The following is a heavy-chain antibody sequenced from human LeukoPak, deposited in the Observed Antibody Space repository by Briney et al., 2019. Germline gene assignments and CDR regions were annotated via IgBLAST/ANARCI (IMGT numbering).Heavy chain of an antibody. J-gene: IGHJ4*02. D-gene: IGHD3-10*01. CDR3: ARRPMYYYGSGSYSDY. CDR1: GGSISSSSYY. V-gene: IGHV4-39*07. CDR2: INHSGST. Sequence: SETLSLTCTVSGGSISSSSYYWSWIRQPPGKGLEWIGEINHSGSTNYNPSLKSRVTISVDTSKNQFSLKLSSVTAADTAVYYCARRPMYYYGSGSYSDYWGQGTLVTVSS.